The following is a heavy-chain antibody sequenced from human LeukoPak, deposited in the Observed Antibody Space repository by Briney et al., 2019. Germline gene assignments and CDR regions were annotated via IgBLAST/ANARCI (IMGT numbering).Heavy chain of an antibody. Sequence: IDKYYLYSVNGRFTISRENAKNSLDLQMNSLRGEETAVYYCATTYYDFWSGYFGQYYFDYWGQGTLVTVSS. D-gene: IGHD3-3*01. V-gene: IGHV3-7*01. CDR2: IDK. J-gene: IGHJ4*02. CDR3: ATTYYDFWSGYFGQYYFDY.